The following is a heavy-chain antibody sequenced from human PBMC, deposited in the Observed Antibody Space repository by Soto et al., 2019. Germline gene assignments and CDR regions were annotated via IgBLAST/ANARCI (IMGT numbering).Heavy chain of an antibody. D-gene: IGHD3-3*01. CDR1: GFTFSSYA. V-gene: IGHV3-23*01. J-gene: IGHJ4*02. CDR2: ISGSGGST. Sequence: EVQLLESGGGLVQPGGSLRLSCAASGFTFSSYAMSWVRQAPGKGLEWVSAISGSGGSTYYADSVKGRFTISRDNSKNTLYLQMNSLRAEDTAVYYCAKDKGSRITIFGVALYYFDYWGQGTLVTVSS. CDR3: AKDKGSRITIFGVALYYFDY.